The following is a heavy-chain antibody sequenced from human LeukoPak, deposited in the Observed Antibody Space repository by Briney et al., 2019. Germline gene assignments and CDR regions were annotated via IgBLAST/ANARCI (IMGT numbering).Heavy chain of an antibody. J-gene: IGHJ3*02. CDR2: IYYTGST. D-gene: IGHD7-27*01. CDR1: GGSISNYY. Sequence: PSETLSLTCTVSGGSISNYYWRWIRQPPGKGLEWIGYIYYTGSTKYNPSLKSRVTLSVDSSKTQFSLKLNSVTAADTAVYYCAKSPSWGSGLDAFDIWGQGTMVTVSS. V-gene: IGHV4-59*01. CDR3: AKSPSWGSGLDAFDI.